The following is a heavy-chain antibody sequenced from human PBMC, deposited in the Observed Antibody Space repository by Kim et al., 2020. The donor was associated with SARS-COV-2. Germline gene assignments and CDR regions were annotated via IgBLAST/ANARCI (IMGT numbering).Heavy chain of an antibody. D-gene: IGHD6-6*01. CDR3: ARLGVDSSSQTDFDY. Sequence: SETLSLTCAVYGGSFSGYYWSWIRQPPGKGLEWIGEINHSGSTNYNPSLKSRVTISVDTSKNQFSLKLSSVTAADTAVYYCARLGVDSSSQTDFDYWGQGTLVTVSS. CDR2: INHSGST. V-gene: IGHV4-34*01. J-gene: IGHJ4*02. CDR1: GGSFSGYY.